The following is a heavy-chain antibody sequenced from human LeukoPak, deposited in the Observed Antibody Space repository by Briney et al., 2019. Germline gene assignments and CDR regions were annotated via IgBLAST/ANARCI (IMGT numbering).Heavy chain of an antibody. V-gene: IGHV1-46*01. CDR1: GYTFTSYY. Sequence: GASVKVSCKASGYTFTSYYMHWVRQAPGQGLEWMGIINPSGGSTNYAQKFRGRVTMTRDTSTSTVYMELSRLSSEDTAVLFCARAQYCSGAKCYFDYWGQGTLVTVSS. J-gene: IGHJ4*02. CDR2: INPSGGST. D-gene: IGHD2-15*01. CDR3: ARAQYCSGAKCYFDY.